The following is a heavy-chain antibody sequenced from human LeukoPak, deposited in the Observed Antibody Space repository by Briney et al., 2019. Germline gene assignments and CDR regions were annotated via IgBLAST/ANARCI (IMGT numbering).Heavy chain of an antibody. CDR2: IIPIFGTA. CDR3: ARGSGGYSSGYPRLGAFDI. V-gene: IGHV1-69*05. J-gene: IGHJ3*02. Sequence: VASVKVSCKASGGTFSSYAISWVRQAPGQGPEWMGGIIPIFGTANYAQKFQGRVTITTDESTSTAYMELSSLRSEDTAVYYCARGSGGYSSGYPRLGAFDIWGQGTMVTVSS. D-gene: IGHD3-22*01. CDR1: GGTFSSYA.